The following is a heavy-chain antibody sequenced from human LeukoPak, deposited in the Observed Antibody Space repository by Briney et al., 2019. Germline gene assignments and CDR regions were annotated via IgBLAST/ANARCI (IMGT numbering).Heavy chain of an antibody. V-gene: IGHV4-39*01. J-gene: IGHJ4*02. CDR3: ARHRRYSGYFDY. D-gene: IGHD5-12*01. CDR1: GGSISSSSYY. Sequence: KASETLSLTCTVSGGSISSSSYYWGWIRQPPGKGLEWIGEINHSGSTNYNPSLKSRVTISVDTSKNQFSLKLSSVTAADTAVYYCARHRRYSGYFDYWGQGTLVTVSS. CDR2: INHSGST.